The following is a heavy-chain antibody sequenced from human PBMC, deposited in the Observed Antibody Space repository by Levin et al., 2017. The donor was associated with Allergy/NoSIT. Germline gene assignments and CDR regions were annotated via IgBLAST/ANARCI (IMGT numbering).Heavy chain of an antibody. J-gene: IGHJ4*02. Sequence: TGGSLRLSCAASGFTFSYAWMNWVRQAPGKGLEWVGRIKSKTDGGTRDYAAPVKGRFTISRDDSKNTLYLEMNSLKTEDTAVYYCTTGGYCGGGSCYSVIYWGQGTLVTVSS. CDR2: IKSKTDGGTR. CDR3: TTGGYCGGGSCYSVIY. V-gene: IGHV3-15*01. CDR1: GFTFSYAW. D-gene: IGHD2-15*01.